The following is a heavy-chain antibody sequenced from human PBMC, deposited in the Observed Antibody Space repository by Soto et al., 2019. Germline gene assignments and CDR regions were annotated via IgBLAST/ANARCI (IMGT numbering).Heavy chain of an antibody. CDR3: ARDQNGDGYSEDAVDI. CDR1: GFTFSSYG. J-gene: IGHJ3*02. CDR2: IWYDGSNK. D-gene: IGHD5-18*01. Sequence: QVQLVESGGGVVQPGRSLRLSCAASGFTFSSYGMHWVRQAPGKGLEWVAVIWYDGSNKYYADSVKGRFTISRDNSKNTLDRQMNSQRAEDTAVDYWARDQNGDGYSEDAVDIWGQGTMVTVSS. V-gene: IGHV3-33*01.